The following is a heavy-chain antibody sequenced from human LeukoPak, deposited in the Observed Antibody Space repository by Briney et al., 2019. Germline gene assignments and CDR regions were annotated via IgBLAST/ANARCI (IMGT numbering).Heavy chain of an antibody. CDR2: ISDSGNT. V-gene: IGHV4-39*01. CDR3: ARGTVPGSHDAFDI. J-gene: IGHJ3*02. D-gene: IGHD4-17*01. CDR1: GGSISSRSYY. Sequence: PSETLSLTCTVSGGSISSRSYYWGWIRQPPGKGLEWIGKISDSGNTYYSPSLRSRVTISIDMSKNQFSLKLSSVTATDTAVYYCARGTVPGSHDAFDIWGQGTMVTVSS.